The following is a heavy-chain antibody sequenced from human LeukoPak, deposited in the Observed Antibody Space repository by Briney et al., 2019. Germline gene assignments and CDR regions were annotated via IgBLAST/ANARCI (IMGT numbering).Heavy chain of an antibody. D-gene: IGHD4-17*01. Sequence: ASVKVSCKASGYTFTSYAMHWVRQAPGQRLEWMGWINAGNGNTKYSQKFQGRVTITRDTSVSTAYMELSSLRSEDTAVYYCARWKITVTPDDAFDIWGQGTMVTVSS. CDR1: GYTFTSYA. CDR3: ARWKITVTPDDAFDI. CDR2: INAGNGNT. V-gene: IGHV1-3*01. J-gene: IGHJ3*02.